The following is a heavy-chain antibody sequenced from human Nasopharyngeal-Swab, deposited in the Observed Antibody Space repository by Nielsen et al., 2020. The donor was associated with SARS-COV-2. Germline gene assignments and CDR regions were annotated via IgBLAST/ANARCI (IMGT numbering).Heavy chain of an antibody. Sequence: VRQAPGKGLDWVAVISYDETNKYYADSVKGRFTISRDNSKNTLYLQMNSLRAEDTAVYYCAKDPPGAAAGMDWVYWGQGTLVTVSS. CDR3: AKDPPGAAAGMDWVY. D-gene: IGHD6-13*01. J-gene: IGHJ4*02. V-gene: IGHV3-30*18. CDR2: ISYDETNK.